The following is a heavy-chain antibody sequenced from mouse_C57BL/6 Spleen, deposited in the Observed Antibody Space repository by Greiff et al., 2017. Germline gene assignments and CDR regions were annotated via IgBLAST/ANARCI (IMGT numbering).Heavy chain of an antibody. D-gene: IGHD4-1*01. CDR2: IYPGDGDT. CDR1: GYAFSSYW. V-gene: IGHV1-80*01. Sequence: VQLQQSGAELVKPGASVKISCKASGYAFSSYWMNWVKQRPGKGLEWIGQIYPGDGDTNYNGKFKGKATLTADKSSSTAYMQLSSLTSEDSAVYFCARSETGYCFDYWGQGTTLTVSS. J-gene: IGHJ2*01. CDR3: ARSETGYCFDY.